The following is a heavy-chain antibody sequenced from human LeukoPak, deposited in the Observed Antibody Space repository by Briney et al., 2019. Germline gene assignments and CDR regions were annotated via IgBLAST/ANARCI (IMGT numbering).Heavy chain of an antibody. CDR1: GFTFSSYE. D-gene: IGHD1-26*01. J-gene: IGHJ4*02. CDR3: AIWGELLFDY. Sequence: GGSLRLSCAASGFTFSSYEMNWVRQAPGKGLEWVSYISSSGSTIYYADSVKGRFTISRDNAKNSLYLQMNSLRAEDTAAYYCAIWGELLFDYWGQGTLVTVSS. CDR2: ISSSGSTI. V-gene: IGHV3-48*03.